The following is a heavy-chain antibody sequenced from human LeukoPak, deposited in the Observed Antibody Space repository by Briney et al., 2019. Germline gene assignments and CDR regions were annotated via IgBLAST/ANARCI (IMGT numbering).Heavy chain of an antibody. V-gene: IGHV3-15*05. CDR3: AASTVSGGFDI. CDR1: GFTVGNAW. D-gene: IGHD1-14*01. CDR2: VKSKSSGGTS. Sequence: PGGSLRLSCAASGFTVGNAWMSWVRQAPGKGLEWVGRVKSKSSGGTSDYAAVVKGRSTIPRDDSENTLYLQMNSLKTEDTGVYYCAASTVSGGFDIWGQGTMVTVSS. J-gene: IGHJ3*02.